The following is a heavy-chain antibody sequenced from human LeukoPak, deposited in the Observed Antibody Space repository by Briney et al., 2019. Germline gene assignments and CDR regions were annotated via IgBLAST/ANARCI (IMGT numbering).Heavy chain of an antibody. V-gene: IGHV3-30*03. CDR3: ARPYYVWGSYRYKGTEYYFDY. D-gene: IGHD3-16*02. Sequence: GGSLRLSCAASGFTFSSYGMHWVRQAPGKGLEWVAVISYDGSNKYYADSVKGRFTISRDNSKNTLYLQMNSLRAEDTAVYYCARPYYVWGSYRYKGTEYYFDYWGQGTLVTVSS. J-gene: IGHJ4*02. CDR2: ISYDGSNK. CDR1: GFTFSSYG.